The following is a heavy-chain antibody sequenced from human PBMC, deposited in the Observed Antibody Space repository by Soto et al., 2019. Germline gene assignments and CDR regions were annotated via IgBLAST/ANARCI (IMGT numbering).Heavy chain of an antibody. J-gene: IGHJ6*02. CDR2: INYSGST. D-gene: IGHD2-2*01. CDR3: ARGRAVGPGSMLRSYYGLDV. CDR1: GGSFSDYY. Sequence: SETLSLTCAVYGGSFSDYYWSCFRQSPGKGLEWVGEINYSGSTNYNPSLKSRVTISVDTSKNQFSLKVSSVTAADTALYYCARGRAVGPGSMLRSYYGLDVWGQGTTVTVSS. V-gene: IGHV4-34*01.